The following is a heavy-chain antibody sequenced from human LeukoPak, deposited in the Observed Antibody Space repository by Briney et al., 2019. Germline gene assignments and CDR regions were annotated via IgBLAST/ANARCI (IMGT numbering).Heavy chain of an antibody. D-gene: IGHD1-26*01. J-gene: IGHJ4*02. V-gene: IGHV3-7*01. CDR3: ARQSHRAEQYYFDY. Sequence: PGGSLRLSCSASGFSLSIHYMSWVRHAPGEGLEWVANIKQDGSETYYVDSVKGRFTISRDNARNSLYLQMNNPRVEDTAVYYCARQSHRAEQYYFDYWGQGTLVTVSS. CDR2: IKQDGSET. CDR1: GFSLSIHY.